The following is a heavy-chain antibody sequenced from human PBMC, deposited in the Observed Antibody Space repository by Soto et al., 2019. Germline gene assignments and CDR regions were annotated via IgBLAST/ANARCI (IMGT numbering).Heavy chain of an antibody. V-gene: IGHV1-3*01. J-gene: IGHJ5*02. CDR2: INAGNVNT. D-gene: IGHD2-8*01. Sequence: ASVKVSCKASGYTFTSYAMHWVRQAPGQRLEWMGWINAGNVNTTYSQKFQGRVTITRDTSASTAYMVLSSLSSEDTAVFSGARGVAIVLMVYAGNWFNSWGQGPRGTVSS. CDR1: GYTFTSYA. CDR3: ARGVAIVLMVYAGNWFNS.